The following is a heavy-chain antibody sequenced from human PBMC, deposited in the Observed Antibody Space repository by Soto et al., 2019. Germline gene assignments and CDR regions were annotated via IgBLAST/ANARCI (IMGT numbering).Heavy chain of an antibody. CDR3: ARGLRSSSCFDY. Sequence: GGSLRLSCAASGFTFSSYSMNWVRQAPGKGLEWVSSISSSSSYIYYADSVKGRFTISRDNAKNSLYLQMNSLRAEDTAVYYCARGLRSSSCFDYWGQGTLVTVSS. J-gene: IGHJ4*02. CDR1: GFTFSSYS. V-gene: IGHV3-21*01. D-gene: IGHD6-13*01. CDR2: ISSSSSYI.